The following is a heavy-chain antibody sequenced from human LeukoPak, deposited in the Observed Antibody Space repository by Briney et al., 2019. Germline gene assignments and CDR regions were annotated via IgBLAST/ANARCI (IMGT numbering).Heavy chain of an antibody. CDR3: VREGFYFFDF. V-gene: IGHV3-7*01. Sequence: PGGSLRLSCAASGFTFTNYYMTWVRQAPGKGLEWVATIKQDGSETTYADSVRGRFTIFRDNAKDSVNLQMNSLRAEDSATYYCVREGFYFFDFWGQGTLVTVSS. CDR1: GFTFTNYY. CDR2: IKQDGSET. J-gene: IGHJ4*01.